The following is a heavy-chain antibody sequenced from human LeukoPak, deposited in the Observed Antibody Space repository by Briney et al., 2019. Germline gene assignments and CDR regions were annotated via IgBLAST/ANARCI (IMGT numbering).Heavy chain of an antibody. CDR1: GGSISSGGYY. V-gene: IGHV4-31*03. Sequence: SSETLSLTCTVSGGSISSGGYYWSWIRQHPGKGLEWIGYIYYSGSTYYNPSLKSRVTISVDTSKNQFSLKLSSVTAADTAVYYCARVTHDILTGYYRRLYYFDYWGQGTLVTVSS. CDR3: ARVTHDILTGYYRRLYYFDY. CDR2: IYYSGST. J-gene: IGHJ4*02. D-gene: IGHD3-9*01.